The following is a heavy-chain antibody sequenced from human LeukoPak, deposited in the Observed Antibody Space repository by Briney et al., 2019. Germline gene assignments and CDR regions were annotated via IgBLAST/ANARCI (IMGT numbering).Heavy chain of an antibody. CDR1: GFTFSSYW. J-gene: IGHJ4*02. Sequence: GGSLRLSCAASGFTFSSYWMSWVRQAPGKGLEWVANIKQDGSEKYYVDSVKGRFTISRDNAKNSLYLQMNSLRAEDTAVYYCAKDMDYGDGYFDYWGQGTLVTVSS. D-gene: IGHD4-17*01. CDR3: AKDMDYGDGYFDY. CDR2: IKQDGSEK. V-gene: IGHV3-7*01.